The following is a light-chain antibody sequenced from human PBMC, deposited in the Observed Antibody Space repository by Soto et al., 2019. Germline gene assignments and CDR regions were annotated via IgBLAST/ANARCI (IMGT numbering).Light chain of an antibody. CDR1: QSISSY. Sequence: DIQMTHAPSSLSESVVDRVTITFRASQSISSYFNWYQQKPGKAPKLLIYAASSLQSGVQSRFSGSGSGTDFTLTIRSLQPEDFATYYCKNSYIPHLNCGTGHKGDIK. V-gene: IGKV1-39*01. CDR3: KNSYIPHLN. J-gene: IGKJ3*01. CDR2: AAS.